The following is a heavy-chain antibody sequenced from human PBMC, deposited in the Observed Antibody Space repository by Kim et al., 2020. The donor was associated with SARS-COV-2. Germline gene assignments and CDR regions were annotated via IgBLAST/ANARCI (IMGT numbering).Heavy chain of an antibody. V-gene: IGHV3-23*01. CDR3: AIVASKLRFLNFEY. Sequence: YADSLKGRFTISRANSKNTLYLQLNSLRAEDTAVYYCAIVASKLRFLNFEYWGQGTLVTVSP. D-gene: IGHD3-3*01. J-gene: IGHJ4*02.